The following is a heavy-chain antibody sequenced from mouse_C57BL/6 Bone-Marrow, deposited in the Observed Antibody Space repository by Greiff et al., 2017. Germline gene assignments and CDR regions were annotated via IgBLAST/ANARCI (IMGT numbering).Heavy chain of an antibody. V-gene: IGHV5-4*01. J-gene: IGHJ2*01. CDR1: GFPFSSYA. CDR2: ISDGGSYT. CDR3: ARDPRQYYCDD. D-gene: IGHD3-2*01. Sequence: EVQRVESGGGLVKPGGSLKLSCAASGFPFSSYAMSWVRQTPEQRLEWVATISDGGSYTYYPDNGKGRITISIDNAKNSLYLQMSHLKSDDTAMYYCARDPRQYYCDDWGQGTTLTVSS.